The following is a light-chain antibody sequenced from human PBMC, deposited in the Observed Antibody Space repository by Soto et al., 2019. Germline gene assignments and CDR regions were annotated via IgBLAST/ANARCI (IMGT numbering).Light chain of an antibody. Sequence: EIVLTQSPGTLSLSPGERATLSCRASQSVSSSYLTWYQQKPGQAPRLLIYGASSRATGIPDRFSCSGSGTDFTLTISGSGSGTDFTLTISRLEPEDSAVYYCQQGGTFGQVTKVEIK. CDR2: GAS. J-gene: IGKJ1*01. CDR3: QQGGT. V-gene: IGKV3-20*01. CDR1: QSVSSSY.